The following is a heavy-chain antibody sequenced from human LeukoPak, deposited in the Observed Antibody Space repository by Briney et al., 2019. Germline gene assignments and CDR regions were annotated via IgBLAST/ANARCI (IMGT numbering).Heavy chain of an antibody. CDR3: ARHRMVRGVIRSVYYFDY. CDR1: GGTFSSYD. Sequence: SVKVSCKASGGTFSSYDISWVRQAPGQGLEWTGGVIPIFGTANYAQKFQGRVTSTTDESTSTAYMELNSLRSEDTAVYYCARHRMVRGVIRSVYYFDYWGQGTLVTVSS. V-gene: IGHV1-69*05. D-gene: IGHD3-10*01. CDR2: VIPIFGTA. J-gene: IGHJ4*02.